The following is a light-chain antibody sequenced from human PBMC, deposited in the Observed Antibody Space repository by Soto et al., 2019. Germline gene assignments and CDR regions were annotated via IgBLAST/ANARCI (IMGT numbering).Light chain of an antibody. CDR3: HQSYSTQWT. Sequence: DIQMTQSPSSLSASVGDRVTITCRASQSISSYLNWYQQKPGKAPKLLIYAASSLHSGVPSRFSGSGSGTDFTLTISSLQPEDFATYYCHQSYSTQWTFGQGTKVEIK. V-gene: IGKV1-39*01. CDR1: QSISSY. J-gene: IGKJ1*01. CDR2: AAS.